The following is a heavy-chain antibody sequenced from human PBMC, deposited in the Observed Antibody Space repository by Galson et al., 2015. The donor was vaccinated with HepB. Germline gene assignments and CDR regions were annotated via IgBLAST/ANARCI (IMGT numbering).Heavy chain of an antibody. CDR3: AREIKGRWYHFEY. Sequence: SLRLSCAASGFTFNNYAINWVRQAPGKGLERVAVISYDGINKWYADSVKGRFTISRDNSQKTLYLQMNSLRAEDTAVYYCAREIKGRWYHFEYWGQGALVTVSS. D-gene: IGHD2-2*01. V-gene: IGHV3-30-3*01. J-gene: IGHJ4*02. CDR2: ISYDGINK. CDR1: GFTFNNYA.